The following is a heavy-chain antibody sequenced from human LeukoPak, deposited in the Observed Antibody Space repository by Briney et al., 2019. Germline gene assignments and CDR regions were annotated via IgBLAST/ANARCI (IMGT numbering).Heavy chain of an antibody. CDR1: GYTFTSYD. Sequence: ASVKVSCKASGYTFTSYDINWVRQATGQGLEWMGWMNPNSGNTGYAQKFQGRVTMTRDTSISTAYMELSRLRSDDTAVYYCARGPNAFDIWGQGTMVTVSS. CDR2: MNPNSGNT. J-gene: IGHJ3*02. CDR3: ARGPNAFDI. V-gene: IGHV1-8*01.